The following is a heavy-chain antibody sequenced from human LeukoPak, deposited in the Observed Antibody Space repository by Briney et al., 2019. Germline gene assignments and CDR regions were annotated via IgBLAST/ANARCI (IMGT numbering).Heavy chain of an antibody. CDR3: VLYDLGESYYMDV. CDR1: GNTFPIFW. CDR2: IYPDDSDT. V-gene: IGHV5-51*01. Sequence: GESLKISCKGSGNTFPIFWIGWVRQVSGKGLEWMGIIYPDDSDTRYSPSFEGQVTISADKSINTAYLQWNSLKASDTAIYYCVLYDLGESYYMDVWGQGTAVIVSS. J-gene: IGHJ6*03. D-gene: IGHD3-16*01.